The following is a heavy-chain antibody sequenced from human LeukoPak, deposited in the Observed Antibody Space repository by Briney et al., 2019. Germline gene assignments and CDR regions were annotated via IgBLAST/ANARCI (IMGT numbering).Heavy chain of an antibody. V-gene: IGHV3-30*18. CDR3: AKGSGYGRAGHYYYGMDV. J-gene: IGHJ6*02. D-gene: IGHD5-12*01. Sequence: GRSLRLSCAASGFTFSSYGMHWVRQAPGKGLEWVAVISYDGSNKYYADSVKGRFTISRDNSKNTLYLQMNSLRAEDTAVYYCAKGSGYGRAGHYYYGMDVWGQGTTVTVSS. CDR2: ISYDGSNK. CDR1: GFTFSSYG.